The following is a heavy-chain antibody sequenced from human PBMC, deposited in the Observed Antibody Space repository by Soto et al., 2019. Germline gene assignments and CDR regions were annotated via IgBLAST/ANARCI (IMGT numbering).Heavy chain of an antibody. CDR1: GYTFTSYG. CDR2: NSAYNGNT. CDR3: ARSTLELRLHYYYGMDV. Sequence: QVQLVQSGAEVKKPGASVKVSCKASGYTFTSYGISWVRQAPGQGLEWMGWNSAYNGNTNYAQKLQGRVTMTTDTSTSTAYMELRSLRSDDTAVYYCARSTLELRLHYYYGMDVWGQGTTVTVSS. J-gene: IGHJ6*02. D-gene: IGHD1-7*01. V-gene: IGHV1-18*01.